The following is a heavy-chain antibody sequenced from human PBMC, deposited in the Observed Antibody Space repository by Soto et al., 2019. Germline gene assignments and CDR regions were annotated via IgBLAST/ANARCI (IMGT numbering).Heavy chain of an antibody. V-gene: IGHV1-69*13. CDR3: ASSSGSYFGYYYGMDV. CDR1: GGTFSSYA. J-gene: IGHJ6*02. CDR2: IIPIFGTA. D-gene: IGHD1-26*01. Sequence: ASVKASCKASGGTFSSYAISCVRQAPGQGLEWMGGIIPIFGTANYTQKFQGRVTITADESTSTAYMELSSLRSEDTAVYYCASSSGSYFGYYYGMDVWGQGTTVTVSS.